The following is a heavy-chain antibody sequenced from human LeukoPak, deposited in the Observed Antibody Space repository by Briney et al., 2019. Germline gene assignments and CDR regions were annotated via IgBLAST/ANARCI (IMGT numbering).Heavy chain of an antibody. CDR2: IKPKTDGGAT. D-gene: IGHD3-9*01. CDR1: GFTFSNAW. Sequence: GGSLRLSCAASGFTFSNAWMRWVRQVPGKGLGWVGRIKPKTDGGATDYAAPVKGRFTISRDDSKNTLYLQMNSLKSEDTAVYYCIADIAGGSNFADYWGQGTLVTVSS. CDR3: IADIAGGSNFADY. V-gene: IGHV3-15*01. J-gene: IGHJ4*02.